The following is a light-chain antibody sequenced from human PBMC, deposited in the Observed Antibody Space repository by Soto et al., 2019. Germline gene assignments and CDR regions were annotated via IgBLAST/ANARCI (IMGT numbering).Light chain of an antibody. CDR2: GAS. Sequence: EIVMTQSPATLSVSPGERATLSCRASQSVSVNLAWYQQKPGQAPRLLIYGASTRATGIPARFSGSASGTVFTLNISSLQSEDFALYYCQQYNNWPPWTFGQGTKVDIK. CDR1: QSVSVN. V-gene: IGKV3-15*01. CDR3: QQYNNWPPWT. J-gene: IGKJ1*01.